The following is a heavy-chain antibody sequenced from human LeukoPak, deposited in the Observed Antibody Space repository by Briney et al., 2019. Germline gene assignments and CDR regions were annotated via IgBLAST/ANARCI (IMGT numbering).Heavy chain of an antibody. CDR1: GFTFSNYA. D-gene: IGHD2-2*01. J-gene: IGHJ5*02. CDR3: ARDQFKMDCGSTNCPPST. Sequence: GGSLRLSCAASGFTFSNYAMHWVCQAPGKGLEWVAVMSYDGSNKYYADSVKGRFTISRDNSKNTLYLQMTSLRADDTAVYYCARDQFKMDCGSTNCPPSTWGQGTLVTVSS. V-gene: IGHV3-30*01. CDR2: MSYDGSNK.